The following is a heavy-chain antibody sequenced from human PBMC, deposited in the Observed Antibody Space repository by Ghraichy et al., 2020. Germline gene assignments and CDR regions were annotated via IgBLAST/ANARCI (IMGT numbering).Heavy chain of an antibody. J-gene: IGHJ3*02. Sequence: GGSLRLSCAASGFTFSSYSMNWVRQAPGKGLEWVSSISSSSIYIYYADSVKGRFTISRDNAKNSLYLQMNSLRAEDTAVYYCARAVVVVTDAFDIWGQGTMVTVSS. V-gene: IGHV3-21*01. CDR3: ARAVVVVTDAFDI. CDR1: GFTFSSYS. CDR2: ISSSSIYI. D-gene: IGHD3-22*01.